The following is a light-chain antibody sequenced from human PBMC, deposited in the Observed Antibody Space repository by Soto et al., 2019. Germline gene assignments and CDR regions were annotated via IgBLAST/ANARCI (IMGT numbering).Light chain of an antibody. CDR3: QVCDGGCYDVI. V-gene: IGLV3-21*02. CDR2: DDS. Sequence: SYELAQSPSVSVAPGQTARIACGGNNIGSKSVHWNQQKPGQAPVLVVYDDSGRPSGIPERFSGSNSGNTATLTITRVEAGDEADYYCQVCDGGCYDVIFGGGTKLTVL. CDR1: NIGSKS. J-gene: IGLJ2*01.